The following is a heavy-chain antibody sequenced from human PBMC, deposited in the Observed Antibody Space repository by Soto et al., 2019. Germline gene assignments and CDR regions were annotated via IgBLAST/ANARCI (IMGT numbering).Heavy chain of an antibody. Sequence: QVQVVQSGDEVKETGASVRVSCKTSGYSFTAYGISWVRQAPGQGLEWMGWISCYNGKTKYAQKVQGRVTMTTDTSTSTAYMEGRSLRSDDTAIYDCSRDAPPPELRFLEWHNYAYNGMDVGGQGTTVTVSS. J-gene: IGHJ6*02. CDR1: GYSFTAYG. V-gene: IGHV1-18*01. CDR3: SRDAPPPELRFLEWHNYAYNGMDV. CDR2: ISCYNGKT. D-gene: IGHD3-3*01.